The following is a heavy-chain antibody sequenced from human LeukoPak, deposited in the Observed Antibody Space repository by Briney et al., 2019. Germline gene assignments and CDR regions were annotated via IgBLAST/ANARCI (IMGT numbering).Heavy chain of an antibody. CDR2: IYYSGST. Sequence: SETLSLTCTVSGGSISSYYWSWIRQPPGKGLEWIGNIYYSGSTNYNPSLKSRVTISVDTSKNQFSLKLSSVTAADTAVYYCARRGYCSSTSCYTFDYWGQGTLVTVSS. D-gene: IGHD2-2*02. CDR3: ARRGYCSSTSCYTFDY. V-gene: IGHV4-59*01. CDR1: GGSISSYY. J-gene: IGHJ4*02.